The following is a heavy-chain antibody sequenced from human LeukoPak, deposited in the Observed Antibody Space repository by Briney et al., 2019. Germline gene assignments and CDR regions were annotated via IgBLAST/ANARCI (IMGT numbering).Heavy chain of an antibody. CDR1: GGTFTNYA. J-gene: IGHJ6*02. CDR2: IIPIFGTA. V-gene: IGHV1-69*13. D-gene: IGHD1-26*01. CDR3: ARVGGSYTEAPNYYYYYGMDV. Sequence: SVKVSCKASGGTFTNYAISWVRQAPGQGLEWMGGIIPIFGTANYAQKFQGRVTITADESTSTAYMELSSLRSEDTAVYYCARVGGSYTEAPNYYYYYGMDVWGQGTTVTVSS.